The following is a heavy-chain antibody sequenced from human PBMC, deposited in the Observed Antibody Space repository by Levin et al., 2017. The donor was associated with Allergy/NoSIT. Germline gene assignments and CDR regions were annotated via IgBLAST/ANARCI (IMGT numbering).Heavy chain of an antibody. CDR2: ITTSGSTI. Sequence: GGSLRLSFAASGFTFSDYHMNWIRQAPGKGLEWVSYITTSGSTIYYADSVKGRFTISRDDAKNSLYLQMNSLRVEDTALYYCARDTAMVTYYYGMDVWGQGTTVTVSS. D-gene: IGHD5-18*01. CDR1: GFTFSDYH. CDR3: ARDTAMVTYYYGMDV. J-gene: IGHJ6*02. V-gene: IGHV3-11*01.